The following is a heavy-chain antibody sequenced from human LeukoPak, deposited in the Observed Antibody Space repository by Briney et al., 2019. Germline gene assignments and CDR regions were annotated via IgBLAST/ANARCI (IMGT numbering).Heavy chain of an antibody. D-gene: IGHD4-17*01. CDR2: INPNSGGT. J-gene: IGHJ4*02. Sequence: GASVKVSCKASAYTFTDYYMHWVRQAPGQGLDWMGWINPNSGGTNYAQKFQGRVTMTRDTSISTAYMELSRLRSDDTAVYYCPRGKGTVTKFPGDHWGQGTLVTVSS. V-gene: IGHV1-2*02. CDR1: AYTFTDYY. CDR3: PRGKGTVTKFPGDH.